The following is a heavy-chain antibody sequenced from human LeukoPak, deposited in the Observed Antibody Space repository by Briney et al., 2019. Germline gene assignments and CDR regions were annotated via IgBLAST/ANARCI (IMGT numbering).Heavy chain of an antibody. V-gene: IGHV3-30*18. D-gene: IGHD5-24*01. CDR3: AKLPVEMATIFAFDI. J-gene: IGHJ3*02. CDR2: ISYDGSNK. CDR1: GFTFSSYG. Sequence: PGGSLRLSCAASGFTFSSYGMHRVRQAPGKGLEWVAVISYDGSNKYYADSVKGRFTISRDNSKNTLYLQMNSLRAEDTAVYYCAKLPVEMATIFAFDIWGQGTMVTVSS.